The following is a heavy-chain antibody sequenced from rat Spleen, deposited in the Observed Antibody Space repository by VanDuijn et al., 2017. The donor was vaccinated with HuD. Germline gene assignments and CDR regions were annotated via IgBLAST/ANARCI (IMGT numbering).Heavy chain of an antibody. CDR3: ARSDGTHYYLPFAD. CDR2: INSAGST. Sequence: VQLKESGPGLVKPSQSLSLTCSVTGYSISSSYRWNWIRKFPGNKLEWMGYINSAGSTNCNPSLKSRISISRDTSKNQFFLQVDSVSTEDTATYYCARSDGTHYYLPFADWGQGTLVTVSS. V-gene: IGHV3-3*01. J-gene: IGHJ3*01. CDR1: GYSISSSYR. D-gene: IGHD1-12*02.